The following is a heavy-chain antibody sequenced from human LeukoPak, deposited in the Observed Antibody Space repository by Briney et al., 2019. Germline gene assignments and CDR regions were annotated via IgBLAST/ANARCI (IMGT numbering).Heavy chain of an antibody. J-gene: IGHJ4*02. CDR2: ISYDGSNK. CDR3: AKDGVAILRRDHAYPDY. CDR1: GFTFSSYG. Sequence: GRSLRLSCAASGFTFSSYGMHWVRQAPGKGLEWVAVISYDGSNKYYADSVKGRFTIFRDNSKNTLYLQMNSLRAEDTAVYYCAKDGVAILRRDHAYPDYWGQGTLVTVSS. D-gene: IGHD3-3*01. V-gene: IGHV3-30*18.